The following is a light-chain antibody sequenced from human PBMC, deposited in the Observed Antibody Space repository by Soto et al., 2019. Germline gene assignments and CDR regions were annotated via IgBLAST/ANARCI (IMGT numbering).Light chain of an antibody. CDR3: QQYNNWPPLT. V-gene: IGKV3-15*01. J-gene: IGKJ4*01. CDR2: GAS. CDR1: QSVSSN. Sequence: EIVTTQPPATLSVSPGERATLSCSASQSVSSNLSWYQQKPGQAPRLLIYGASTRATGIPARFSGSGSGTEFTLTISSLQSEDFAVYYCQQYNNWPPLTFGGGTKVDIK.